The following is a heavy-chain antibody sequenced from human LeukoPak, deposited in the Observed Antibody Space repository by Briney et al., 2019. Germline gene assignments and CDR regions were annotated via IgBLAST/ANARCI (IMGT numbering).Heavy chain of an antibody. CDR1: GGPISSYY. J-gene: IGHJ3*02. Sequence: SETLSRNCAVSGGPISSYYWSWIRQPPGKGLEWIGYIYNSGSTNYNPSLRSRVTISLDKSKNHFSLKLSSVTAADTAVYYCARDSPSNWGYRNDAFDIWVQGTMVTVSS. D-gene: IGHD7-27*01. V-gene: IGHV4-59*12. CDR3: ARDSPSNWGYRNDAFDI. CDR2: IYNSGST.